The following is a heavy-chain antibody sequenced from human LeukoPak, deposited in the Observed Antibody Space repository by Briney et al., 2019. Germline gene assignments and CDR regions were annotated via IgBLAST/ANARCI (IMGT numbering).Heavy chain of an antibody. CDR2: IYHSGST. J-gene: IGHJ5*02. CDR3: AATTVRNSRFDP. D-gene: IGHD4-11*01. V-gene: IGHV4-39*07. Sequence: PSETLSLTCTVSGGSISSGPYYWGWIRQPPGKGLEWIGSIYHSGSTYYNPSLKSRVTISVDTSKNQFSLKLSSVTAADTAVYYCAATTVRNSRFDPWGQGTLVTVSS. CDR1: GGSISSGPYY.